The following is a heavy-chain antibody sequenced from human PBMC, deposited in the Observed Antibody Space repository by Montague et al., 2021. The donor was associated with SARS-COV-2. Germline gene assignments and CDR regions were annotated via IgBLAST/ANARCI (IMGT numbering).Heavy chain of an antibody. J-gene: IGHJ4*02. D-gene: IGHD3-16*01. CDR2: IDQSGKT. V-gene: IGHV4-34*01. CDR3: VRGWGSWFH. Sequence: SETLSLTCSVSGGSISGYYWSWIRQSPGKGLERIGEIDQSGKTNXNPTLKSRVTISADTSKSQFSLKLNSVTAADTAVYYCVRGWGSWFHWGQGTLVTVPS. CDR1: GGSISGYY.